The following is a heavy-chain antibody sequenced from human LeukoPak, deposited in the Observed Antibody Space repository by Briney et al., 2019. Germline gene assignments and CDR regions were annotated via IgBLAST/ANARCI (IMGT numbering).Heavy chain of an antibody. D-gene: IGHD5-24*01. J-gene: IGHJ3*02. V-gene: IGHV1-46*01. CDR1: GHTFTSYY. CDR3: ARDRRWLQQSAFDI. CDR2: INPSGGST. Sequence: ASVKVSCKASGHTFTSYYMHGVRQAPGEGLEWMGIINPSGGSTSYAQKFQGRVTMTRDTSTSTVYMELSSLRSEDTAVYYCARDRRWLQQSAFDIWGQGTMVTVSS.